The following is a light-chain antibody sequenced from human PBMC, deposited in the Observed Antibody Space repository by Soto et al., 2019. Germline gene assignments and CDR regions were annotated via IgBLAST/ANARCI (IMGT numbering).Light chain of an antibody. CDR1: QDIGNF. CDR2: AAS. J-gene: IGKJ4*01. V-gene: IGKV1-27*01. Sequence: DIQMTQSPSSLSAFVGDRVTITCRASQDIGNFLAWYQQKPGKVPKLLIYAASTLQSGVPSRFSGSGSGTDFTLTISSLQPEDVATYYCQKCKVAPCTFGGGAKV. CDR3: QKCKVAPCT.